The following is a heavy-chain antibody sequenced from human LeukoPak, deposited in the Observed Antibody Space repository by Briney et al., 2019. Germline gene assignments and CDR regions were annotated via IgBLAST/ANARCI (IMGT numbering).Heavy chain of an antibody. CDR3: ARGLLTTEWLLHYWFFDL. CDR1: GFTFGDYY. Sequence: GGSLRLSCAASGFTFGDYYMSWIRQAPGKGLEWVSYITSSGSVIYYADFVKGRFTISRDNAKDSLYLQMNSLRAEDMAVYYCARGLLTTEWLLHYWFFDLWGRGTLVTVSS. D-gene: IGHD3-22*01. J-gene: IGHJ2*01. CDR2: ITSSGSVI. V-gene: IGHV3-11*04.